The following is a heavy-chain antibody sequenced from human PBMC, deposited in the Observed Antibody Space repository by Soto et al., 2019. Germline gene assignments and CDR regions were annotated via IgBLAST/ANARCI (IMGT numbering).Heavy chain of an antibody. D-gene: IGHD3-22*01. CDR1: GFTFSDYY. CDR2: ISSSSSYT. Sequence: GGSLRLSCGASGFTFSDYYMSWIRQAPGKGLEWVSYISSSSSYTNYADSVKGRFTISRDNAKNSLYLQMNSLRAEDTAVYYCASSALGWYYYDSSGYYDYWGQGTLVTVSS. V-gene: IGHV3-11*06. CDR3: ASSALGWYYYDSSGYYDY. J-gene: IGHJ4*02.